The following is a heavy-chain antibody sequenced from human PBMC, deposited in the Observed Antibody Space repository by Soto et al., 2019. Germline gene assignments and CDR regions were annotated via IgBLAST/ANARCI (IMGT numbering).Heavy chain of an antibody. D-gene: IGHD5-18*01. J-gene: IGHJ4*02. CDR1: GFTFSSYS. CDR2: ISSSSSYI. V-gene: IGHV3-21*01. Sequence: EVPLVESGGGLVKPGGSLRLSCAASGFTFSSYSMNWVRQAPGKGLEWVSSISSSSSYIYYADSVKGRFTISRDNAKNSLYLQMNSLRAEDTAVYYCARGRRIQLCIDYWGQGTLVTVSS. CDR3: ARGRRIQLCIDY.